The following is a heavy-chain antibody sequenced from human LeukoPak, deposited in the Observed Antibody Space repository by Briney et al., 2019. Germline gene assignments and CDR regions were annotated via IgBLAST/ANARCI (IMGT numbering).Heavy chain of an antibody. CDR1: GFTFDGYA. CDR2: ISWNSGSI. J-gene: IGHJ6*02. Sequence: PPGRSLRLSCAASGFTFDGYAMHWVRQAPGKGLEWVSGISWNSGSIGYADSVKGRFTISRDNAKNSLYLQMNSLRAEDTALYHCPKDISYYGSGSDYGMDVWGQGTTVTVSS. V-gene: IGHV3-9*01. CDR3: PKDISYYGSGSDYGMDV. D-gene: IGHD3-10*01.